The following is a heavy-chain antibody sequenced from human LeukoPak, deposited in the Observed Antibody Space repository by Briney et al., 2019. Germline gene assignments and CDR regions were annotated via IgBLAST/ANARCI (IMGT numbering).Heavy chain of an antibody. CDR3: AGGPYSDAFDI. D-gene: IGHD1-26*01. CDR2: IYYSGST. Sequence: SETLSLTCTVWGGSISSHYWSWIRQPPGKGLEWIGNIYYSGSTNYNPSLKSRVTISVDTSKNQFSLKLSSVTAADTAVYYCAGGPYSDAFDIWGQGTMVTVSS. CDR1: GGSISSHY. V-gene: IGHV4-59*11. J-gene: IGHJ3*02.